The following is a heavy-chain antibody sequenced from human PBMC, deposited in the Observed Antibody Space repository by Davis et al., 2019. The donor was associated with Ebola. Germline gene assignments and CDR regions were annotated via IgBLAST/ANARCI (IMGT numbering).Heavy chain of an antibody. J-gene: IGHJ6*02. CDR1: GGSISSYY. D-gene: IGHD1-26*01. CDR3: ATLSGVDIVGASYYYYGMDV. V-gene: IGHV4-59*08. CDR2: IYYSGST. Sequence: GSLRLSCTVSGGSISSYYWSWIRQPPGKGLEWIGYIYYSGSTNDNPSLKSRVTISVDTSKNQFSLKLSSVTAADTAVYYCATLSGVDIVGASYYYYGMDVWGQGTTVTVSS.